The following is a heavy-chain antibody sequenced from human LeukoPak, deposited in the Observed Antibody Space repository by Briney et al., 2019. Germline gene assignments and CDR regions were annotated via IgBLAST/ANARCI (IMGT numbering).Heavy chain of an antibody. CDR3: AREAYYYDSSGYYLYYFDY. J-gene: IGHJ4*02. Sequence: PSETLSLTCNVSGDSISSYYWSWIRQPPGKGLEWIGYIYYSGSTNYNPSLKSRVTISVDTSKNQFSLKLSSVTAADTAVYYCAREAYYYDSSGYYLYYFDYWGQGTLVTVSS. V-gene: IGHV4-59*01. CDR2: IYYSGST. D-gene: IGHD3-22*01. CDR1: GDSISSYY.